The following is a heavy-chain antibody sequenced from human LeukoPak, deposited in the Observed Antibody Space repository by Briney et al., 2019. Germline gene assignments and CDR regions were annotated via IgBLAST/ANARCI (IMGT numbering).Heavy chain of an antibody. CDR3: AKDGASSGWYMSLDP. D-gene: IGHD6-19*01. CDR2: VSSDSSYI. CDR1: RFTFSSHS. J-gene: IGHJ5*02. V-gene: IGHV3-21*04. Sequence: PGGSLRLSCAASRFTFSSHSMNWVRLAPGEGLEWVSSVSSDSSYIYYADSVKGRFTISRDNAKNLLYLQMNSLRAEDTAVYYCAKDGASSGWYMSLDPWGQGTLVTVSS.